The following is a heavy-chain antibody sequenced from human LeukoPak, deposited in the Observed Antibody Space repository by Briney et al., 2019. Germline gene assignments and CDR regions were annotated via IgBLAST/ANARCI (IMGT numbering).Heavy chain of an antibody. D-gene: IGHD6-13*01. V-gene: IGHV3-48*04. CDR3: AKSRLRYSREDAFDI. CDR2: ISSSSSTI. Sequence: GGSLRLSCAASGFTFSSYSMNWVRQAPGKGLEWVSYISSSSSTIYYADSVKGRFTISRDNAKNSLYLQMNSLRAEDTAVYYCAKSRLRYSREDAFDIWGQGTMVTVSS. CDR1: GFTFSSYS. J-gene: IGHJ3*02.